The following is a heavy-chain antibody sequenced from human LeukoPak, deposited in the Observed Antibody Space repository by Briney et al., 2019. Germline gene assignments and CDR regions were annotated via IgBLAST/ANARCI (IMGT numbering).Heavy chain of an antibody. CDR3: ARDSGISPYSWFDP. J-gene: IGHJ5*02. V-gene: IGHV3-33*01. Sequence: GRSLRLSCAASGFTFSGYGMHWVRQAPGKGLEWVGVIWYDGSNKYYADSVKGRFTISRDNSNNTLYLQMNSLRADDTAVYYCARDSGISPYSWFDPWGQGTLVTVSS. CDR1: GFTFSGYG. CDR2: IWYDGSNK. D-gene: IGHD2-21*01.